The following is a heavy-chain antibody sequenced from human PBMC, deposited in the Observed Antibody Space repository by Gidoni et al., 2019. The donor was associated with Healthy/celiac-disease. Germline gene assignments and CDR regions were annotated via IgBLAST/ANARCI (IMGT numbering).Heavy chain of an antibody. V-gene: IGHV1-69*05. Sequence: QFQLGQSGAGVKKPGSSARVSCKASGRTFRSYANSWVRQAPGQGPEWMGGIIPIFGTANYAQKFQGRVTITTDESTSTAYMELSSMRSEDTAVYYCARDQEYSSSSGPHRYWGQGTLVTVSS. CDR2: IIPIFGTA. CDR1: GRTFRSYA. CDR3: ARDQEYSSSSGPHRY. J-gene: IGHJ4*02. D-gene: IGHD6-6*01.